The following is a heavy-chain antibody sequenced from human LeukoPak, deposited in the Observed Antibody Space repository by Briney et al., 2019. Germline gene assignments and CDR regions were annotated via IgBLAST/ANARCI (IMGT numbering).Heavy chain of an antibody. CDR3: ARVLTAAGLDF. Sequence: SETLSLTCTVSGGSISSSSYYWGWIRQPPGKGLEWIANIHSDGRTASNPSLRSRLTISQDTSKNQFSLKVSSVTAADTAFYYCARVLTAAGLDFWGQGTLVTVSS. CDR1: GGSISSSSYY. D-gene: IGHD6-25*01. V-gene: IGHV4-39*07. CDR2: IHSDGRT. J-gene: IGHJ4*02.